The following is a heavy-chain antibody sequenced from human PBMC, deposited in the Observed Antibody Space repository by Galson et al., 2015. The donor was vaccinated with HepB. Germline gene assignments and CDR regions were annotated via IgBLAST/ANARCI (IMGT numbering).Heavy chain of an antibody. Sequence: CAISGDSVSSNDAAWNWIRQSPSSGLEWLGGTYYRSKWYNDYAVSVKSRITINPDTPKNQFSLQLNSVTPEDTAVYYCAREGYYFDCWGQGTLVTVSS. V-gene: IGHV6-1*01. J-gene: IGHJ4*02. CDR3: AREGYYFDC. CDR1: GDSVSSNDAA. CDR2: TYYRSKWYN.